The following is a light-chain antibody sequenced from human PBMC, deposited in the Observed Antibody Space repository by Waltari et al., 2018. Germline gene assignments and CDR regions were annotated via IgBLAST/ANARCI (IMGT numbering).Light chain of an antibody. J-gene: IGKJ4*01. CDR2: AAS. V-gene: IGKV3-20*01. CDR1: QSVGSKF. CDR3: QQFGSSALT. Sequence: EIVLTQSPGTLSLSPGKRATLSCRASQSVGSKFLAWYQQKPGHVPRLLIYAASSRAAGIPDRFSGTGSGTDFTLTISRLEPEDFAVYYCQQFGSSALTFGGGTKVEIK.